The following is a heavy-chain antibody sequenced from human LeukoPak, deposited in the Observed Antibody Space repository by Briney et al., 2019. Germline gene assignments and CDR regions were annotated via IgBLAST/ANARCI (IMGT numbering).Heavy chain of an antibody. CDR1: GGSISSSSYS. J-gene: IGHJ4*02. D-gene: IGHD4-17*01. Sequence: SETLSLTCTVSGGSISSSSYSWGWIRQPPGKGLEWIGSIYYSGSTYYNPSLKSRVTISVDTSKNQFSLKLSSVTAADTAVYYCHYGDYVNVDYWGQGTLVTVSS. CDR3: HYGDYVNVDY. V-gene: IGHV4-39*01. CDR2: IYYSGST.